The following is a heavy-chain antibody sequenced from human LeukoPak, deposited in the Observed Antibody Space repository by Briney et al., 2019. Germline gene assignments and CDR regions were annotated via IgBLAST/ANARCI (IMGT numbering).Heavy chain of an antibody. CDR2: IYYSGST. V-gene: IGHV4-59*01. Sequence: PSETLSLTCTVSGGSISSYYWNWLRQPPGEGLEWIGYIYYSGSTNYNPSLKSRVTISVDTSKNQFSLKLNSVTAADTAVYYCARSLQYNNNNYFYYGMDVWGQGTTVTVSS. J-gene: IGHJ6*02. CDR3: ARSLQYNNNNYFYYGMDV. D-gene: IGHD3-10*01. CDR1: GGSISSYY.